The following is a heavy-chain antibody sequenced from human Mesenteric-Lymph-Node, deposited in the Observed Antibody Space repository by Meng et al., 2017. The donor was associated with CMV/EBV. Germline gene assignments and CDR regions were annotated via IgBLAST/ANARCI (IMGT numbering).Heavy chain of an antibody. CDR1: GGSISSSSYY. V-gene: IGHV4-39*07. CDR2: IYYSGST. D-gene: IGHD1-26*01. J-gene: IGHJ4*02. CDR3: ARGRDSGSYYRTSSYYFDY. Sequence: SETLSLTCTVSGGSISSSSYYWVWIRQPPGKGLEWIVSIYYSGSTYYNPSLKSRVTISVDTSKNQFSLKLSSVTAADTAVYYCARGRDSGSYYRTSSYYFDYWGQGTLVTVSS.